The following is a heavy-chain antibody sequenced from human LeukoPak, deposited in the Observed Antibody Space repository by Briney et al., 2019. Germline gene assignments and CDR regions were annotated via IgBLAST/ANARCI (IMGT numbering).Heavy chain of an antibody. CDR2: ISGSGGST. Sequence: GGSLRLSCVASGFTFSTYGMSWVRQAPGKGLEWVSAISGSGGSTYYADSVKGRFTISRDNAKNSLYLQMNSLRAEDTAVYYCAREEKYSSGWYPTDYWGQGTLVTVSS. V-gene: IGHV3-23*01. CDR3: AREEKYSSGWYPTDY. J-gene: IGHJ4*02. D-gene: IGHD6-19*01. CDR1: GFTFSTYG.